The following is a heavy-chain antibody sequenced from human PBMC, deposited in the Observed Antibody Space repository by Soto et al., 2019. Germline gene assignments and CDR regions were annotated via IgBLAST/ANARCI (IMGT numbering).Heavy chain of an antibody. CDR1: GGTFSSYA. CDR3: ARDNRIAVAEYYFDY. J-gene: IGHJ4*02. CDR2: IIPIFGTA. Sequence: SVKVSCKASGGTFSSYAISWVRQAPGQGLEWMGGIIPIFGTANYAQKFQGRVTITADESTSTAYMELSSLRSEDTAVHYCARDNRIAVAEYYFDYWGQGTLVTVSS. D-gene: IGHD6-19*01. V-gene: IGHV1-69*13.